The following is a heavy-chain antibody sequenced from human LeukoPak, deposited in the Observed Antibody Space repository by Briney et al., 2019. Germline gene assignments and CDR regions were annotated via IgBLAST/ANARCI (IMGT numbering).Heavy chain of an antibody. CDR1: GGSISSSSYY. D-gene: IGHD2-2*01. Sequence: SETLSLTCTVSGGSISSSSYYWGWIRQPPGKGLEWLGSIYYSGSTYYNPSLKSRVTISIDTTKNQFSLKLRSVTAADTALYYCARHDIVVIPAAMPTDFDQWGQGALVTVSS. CDR3: ARHDIVVIPAAMPTDFDQ. J-gene: IGHJ4*02. V-gene: IGHV4-39*01. CDR2: IYYSGST.